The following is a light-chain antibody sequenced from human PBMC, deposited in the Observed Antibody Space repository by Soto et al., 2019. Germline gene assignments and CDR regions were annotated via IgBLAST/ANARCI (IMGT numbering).Light chain of an antibody. V-gene: IGKV3-11*01. J-gene: IGKJ4*01. CDR3: HQRSNWPLT. CDR1: QSVSIY. CDR2: DAS. Sequence: EIVLTQSPATLSLSPGERATLSCRASQSVSIYLAWYQQKPGQAPRLLIYDASNRATAIPARFSGSGSGTDFTLTISSLEPEDSAVYYCHQRSNWPLTFGGGTKVEIK.